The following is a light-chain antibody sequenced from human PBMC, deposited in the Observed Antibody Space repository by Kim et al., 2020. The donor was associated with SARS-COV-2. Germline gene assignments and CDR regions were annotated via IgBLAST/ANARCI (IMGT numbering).Light chain of an antibody. CDR2: GAS. Sequence: VSPGERATLSCSATLSVSSNLAWYQHKAGQPPRLLMYGASTRATGIPARFSGSGSGTEFTLTISSLQSEDIAIYYCQQYNNWPYAFGQGTKLEI. J-gene: IGKJ2*01. CDR3: QQYNNWPYA. V-gene: IGKV3-15*01. CDR1: LSVSSN.